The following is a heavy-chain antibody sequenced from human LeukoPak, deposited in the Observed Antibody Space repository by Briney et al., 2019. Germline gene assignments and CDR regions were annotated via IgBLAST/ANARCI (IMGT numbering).Heavy chain of an antibody. D-gene: IGHD3-16*01. V-gene: IGHV4-59*01. CDR1: GGSISDYY. CDR3: TRGAGLLIDY. CDR2: FYNSGSS. J-gene: IGHJ4*02. Sequence: SETLSLTCTVSGGSISDYYRGWIRQPPGKGLEWIGYFYNSGSSTYNPSLKSRVTISVDTSKEQFSLKVNSVTAADTAVYYCTRGAGLLIDYWGQGILVTVSS.